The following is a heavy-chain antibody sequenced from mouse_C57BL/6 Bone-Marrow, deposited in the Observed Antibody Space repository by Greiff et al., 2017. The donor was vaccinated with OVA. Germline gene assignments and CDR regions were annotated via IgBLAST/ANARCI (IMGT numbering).Heavy chain of an antibody. CDR3: ARGGYYGTVDY. Sequence: QVQLKESGAELMKPGASVKLSCKATGYTFTGYWIEWVKQRPGHGLEWIGEILPGSGGTNYNEKFKGKATFTADTSSNTAYMQLSSLTTEDSAIYYCARGGYYGTVDYWGQGTTLTVSS. CDR2: ILPGSGGT. J-gene: IGHJ2*01. D-gene: IGHD1-1*01. CDR1: GYTFTGYW. V-gene: IGHV1-9*01.